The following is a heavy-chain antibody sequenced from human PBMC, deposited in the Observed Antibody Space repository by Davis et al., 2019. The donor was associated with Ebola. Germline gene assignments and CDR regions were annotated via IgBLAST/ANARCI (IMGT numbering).Heavy chain of an antibody. J-gene: IGHJ4*02. Sequence: GESLKISCAASGFTFSNYAMSWVRQAPGKGLEWVSTITGSGGSTYYADSVKGRFTISRDNSKNTLFLQMSTLRVEDTAVYYCANQWELVAYFDYWGQGTLVTVSS. CDR3: ANQWELVAYFDY. D-gene: IGHD1-26*01. CDR2: ITGSGGST. V-gene: IGHV3-23*01. CDR1: GFTFSNYA.